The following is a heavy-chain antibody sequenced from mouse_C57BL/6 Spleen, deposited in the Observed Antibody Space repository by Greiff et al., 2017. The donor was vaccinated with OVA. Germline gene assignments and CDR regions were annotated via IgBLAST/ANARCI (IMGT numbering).Heavy chain of an antibody. CDR2: IDPSDSET. Sequence: VQLQQPGAELVRPGSSVKLSCKASGYTFTSYWMHWVKQRPIQGLEWIGNIDPSDSETHYNQKFKDKATLTVDKSSSTAYMQLSSLTSEDSAVYYCARSPDSAWFAYWGQGTLVTVSA. J-gene: IGHJ3*01. D-gene: IGHD2-4*01. CDR3: ARSPDSAWFAY. CDR1: GYTFTSYW. V-gene: IGHV1-52*01.